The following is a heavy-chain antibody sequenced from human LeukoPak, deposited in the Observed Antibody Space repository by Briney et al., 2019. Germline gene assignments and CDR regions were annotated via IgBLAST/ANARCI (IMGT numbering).Heavy chain of an antibody. CDR3: ARGSRGWFGELSSYYGMDV. J-gene: IGHJ6*02. D-gene: IGHD3-10*01. Sequence: ASVKVSCKASGYTFTSYYIHWVRQAPGQGLEWMGIINPSGGSTSYAQKFQGRVTMTRDMSTSTVYMELSSLRSEDTAVYYCARGSRGWFGELSSYYGMDVWGQGTTVTVSS. CDR2: INPSGGST. CDR1: GYTFTSYY. V-gene: IGHV1-46*01.